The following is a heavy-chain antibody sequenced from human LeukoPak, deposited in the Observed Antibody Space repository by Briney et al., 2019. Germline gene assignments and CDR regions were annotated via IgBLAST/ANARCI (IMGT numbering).Heavy chain of an antibody. CDR2: INPSGGST. CDR1: GFTFNSYY. Sequence: GASVKVSCRASGFTFNSYYIHWVRQAPGQGLEWMGEINPSGGSTRYAQKFKGRVTMTRDMSASRVDMELSSLRSEDTALYYCASSVAARLDCWGQGTRVTVTS. J-gene: IGHJ4*02. V-gene: IGHV1-46*02. D-gene: IGHD6-6*01. CDR3: ASSVAARLDC.